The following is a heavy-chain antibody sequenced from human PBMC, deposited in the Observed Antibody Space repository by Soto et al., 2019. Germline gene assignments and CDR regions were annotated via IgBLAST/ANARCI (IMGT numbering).Heavy chain of an antibody. D-gene: IGHD2-8*02. J-gene: IGHJ4*02. Sequence: GGSLRLSCAASGFTFSSYSMNWVRQAPGKGPEWVADIKTDGSEQYYVDSVRGRFAISRDNAKNSLYLQMNSLRVEDTAVYYCARSYWYAFDLWGQGTLVTVSS. V-gene: IGHV3-7*01. CDR3: ARSYWYAFDL. CDR1: GFTFSSYS. CDR2: IKTDGSEQ.